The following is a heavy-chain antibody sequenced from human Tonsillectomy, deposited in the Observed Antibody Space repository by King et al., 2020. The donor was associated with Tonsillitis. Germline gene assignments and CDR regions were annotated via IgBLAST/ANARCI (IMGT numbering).Heavy chain of an antibody. Sequence: VQLVESGGGVVQPGRSLRLSCAASGFTLSSYGMHWVRQAPGKGLEWLALISYDGSDQYYADSVKGRFTISRDNSKNTLYLQMNSLRAEDTAVYYCARDKVCLAVAHVPCYFSYIYVWGQGATVTVSS. CDR2: ISYDGSDQ. J-gene: IGHJ6*03. CDR3: ARDKVCLAVAHVPCYFSYIYV. CDR1: GFTLSSYG. D-gene: IGHD6-19*01. V-gene: IGHV3-30*14.